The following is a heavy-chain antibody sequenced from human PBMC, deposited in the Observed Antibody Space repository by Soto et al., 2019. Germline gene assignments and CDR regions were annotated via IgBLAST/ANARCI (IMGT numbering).Heavy chain of an antibody. V-gene: IGHV3-9*01. J-gene: IGHJ4*02. CDR2: ISWNSGSI. D-gene: IGHD6-6*01. CDR3: AKDTYSSSSSLDY. Sequence: GGSLRLSCAASGFTFDDYAMHWVRQAPGKGLEWVSGISWNSGSIGYADSVKGRFTISRDNAKNSLYLQMNSLRAEDTALYYCAKDTYSSSSSLDYWGQGTLVTVSS. CDR1: GFTFDDYA.